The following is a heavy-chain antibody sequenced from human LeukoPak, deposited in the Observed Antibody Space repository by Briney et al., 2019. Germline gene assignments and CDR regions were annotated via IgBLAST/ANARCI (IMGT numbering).Heavy chain of an antibody. Sequence: GGSLRLSCAVSGFTFSTYNMNWVRQAPGRGLEWLAYISSRYDTIFYADSVKGRFTISRDNAKNSLYLQMNDLRAADTAVYYCARDYCSSDNCSPHRRDWFEPSGQGTLVTVSS. J-gene: IGHJ5*02. CDR1: GFTFSTYN. CDR3: ARDYCSSDNCSPHRRDWFEP. D-gene: IGHD2-2*01. CDR2: ISSRYDTI. V-gene: IGHV3-48*01.